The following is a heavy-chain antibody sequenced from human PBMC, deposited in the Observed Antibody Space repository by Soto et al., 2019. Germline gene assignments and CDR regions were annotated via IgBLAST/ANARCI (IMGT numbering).Heavy chain of an antibody. V-gene: IGHV3-23*01. J-gene: IGHJ4*02. Sequence: PGGSLRLSCAASGFTFSNYAMNWVRQAPGKGLEWVSTITDTGVSTYNTYTVNGRCTISRDNDNNKQYLQLNMMRPEDTAVYYYSRLGPISNMKIDDWGQGTLVTVSS. CDR3: SRLGPISNMKIDD. CDR2: ITDTGVST. D-gene: IGHD3-16*01. CDR1: GFTFSNYA.